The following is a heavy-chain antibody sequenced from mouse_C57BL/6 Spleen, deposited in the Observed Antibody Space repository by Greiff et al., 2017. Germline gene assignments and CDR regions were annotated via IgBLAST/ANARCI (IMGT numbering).Heavy chain of an antibody. J-gene: IGHJ1*03. D-gene: IGHD1-1*01. CDR3: ARRGSSSWYFDV. Sequence: QVQLQQPGAELVRPGSSVKLSCKASGYTFTCYWMHWVKQRPIQGLEWIGNIDPSDSETHYNQKFKDKATLTVDKSSSTAYMQLSSLTSEDSAVYYCARRGSSSWYFDVWGTGTTVTVSS. CDR1: GYTFTCYW. V-gene: IGHV1-52*01. CDR2: IDPSDSET.